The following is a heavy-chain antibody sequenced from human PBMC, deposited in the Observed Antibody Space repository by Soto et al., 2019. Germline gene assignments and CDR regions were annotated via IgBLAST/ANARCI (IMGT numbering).Heavy chain of an antibody. V-gene: IGHV3-23*01. CDR3: AKDFSPEEWVLYGMDV. J-gene: IGHJ6*02. D-gene: IGHD5-12*01. CDR1: GFSFSSYA. CDR2: ISGSGGST. Sequence: XGSLSLSCAASGFSFSSYAMSWVRQAPGKGLEWVSAISGSGGSTYYADSVKGRFTISRDNSKNTLYLQMNSLRAEDTAVYYCAKDFSPEEWVLYGMDVWGQGTTVTVSS.